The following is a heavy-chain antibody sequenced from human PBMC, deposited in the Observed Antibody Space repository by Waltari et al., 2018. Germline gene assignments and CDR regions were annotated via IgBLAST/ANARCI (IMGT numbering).Heavy chain of an antibody. D-gene: IGHD3-3*01. CDR2: IYYSGGT. CDR3: ASYYYDFWSGYLDY. Sequence: QLQLQESGPGLVKPSETLSLTCTVSGGSISSSSYYWGWIRQPPGKGLEWIGSIYYSGGTYYNPSLKSRVTISVDTSKNQFSLKLSSVTAADTAVYYCASYYYDFWSGYLDYWGQGTLVTVSS. V-gene: IGHV4-39*07. CDR1: GGSISSSSYY. J-gene: IGHJ4*02.